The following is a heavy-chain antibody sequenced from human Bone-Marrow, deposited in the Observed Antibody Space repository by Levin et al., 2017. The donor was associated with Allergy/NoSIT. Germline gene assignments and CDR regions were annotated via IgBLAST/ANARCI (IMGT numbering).Heavy chain of an antibody. D-gene: IGHD3-10*01. CDR3: AKHRGWDGSGSYQGY. CDR2: ITTSATST. CDR1: GFTFSTYG. J-gene: IGHJ4*02. V-gene: IGHV3-23*01. Sequence: GGSLRLSCAASGFTFSTYGMSWVRQAPGKGLEWVSGITTSATSTYYADSVKGRFTISRDNSKNTLYLQMNSLRAEDTAVYYCAKHRGWDGSGSYQGYWGQGTLVTVSS.